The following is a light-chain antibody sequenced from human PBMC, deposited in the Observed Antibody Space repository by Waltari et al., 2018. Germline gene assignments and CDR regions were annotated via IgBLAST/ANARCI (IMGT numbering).Light chain of an antibody. CDR1: QNINTW. Sequence: DIQMTQSPSTLSATVGDRVTITCRASQNINTWLAWHQQKPGRAPKLLIYKASNLGSGVPSRFSGSGSGTEFTLTISSLQPDDFATYYCLQYNGEPRTFGQGTKVEVK. J-gene: IGKJ1*01. CDR2: KAS. V-gene: IGKV1-5*03. CDR3: LQYNGEPRT.